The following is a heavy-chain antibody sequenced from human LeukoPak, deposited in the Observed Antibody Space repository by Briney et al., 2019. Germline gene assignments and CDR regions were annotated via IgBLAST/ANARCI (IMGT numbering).Heavy chain of an antibody. Sequence: SETLSLTCTVSGGSISSYYWSWIRQPPGKGLEWIGYIYYSGSTNYNPSLKSRVTISVDTSKNQFSLKLSSVTAAGTAVYYCATAASGRNYYYGMDVWGQGTTVTVSS. CDR2: IYYSGST. CDR1: GGSISSYY. CDR3: ATAASGRNYYYGMDV. D-gene: IGHD2-15*01. J-gene: IGHJ6*02. V-gene: IGHV4-59*01.